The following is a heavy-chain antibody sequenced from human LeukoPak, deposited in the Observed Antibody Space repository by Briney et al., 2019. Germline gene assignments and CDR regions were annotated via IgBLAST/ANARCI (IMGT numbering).Heavy chain of an antibody. Sequence: QSGRSLRLSCAASGFTFSSYGMHWVRQAPGKGLEWVAVISYDGSNKYYADSVKGRFTISRDNSKNTLYLQMNSLRAEDTAVYYCARDFGDSSEFFQHWGQGTLVTVSS. D-gene: IGHD6-13*01. CDR2: ISYDGSNK. CDR1: GFTFSSYG. CDR3: ARDFGDSSEFFQH. J-gene: IGHJ1*01. V-gene: IGHV3-30*19.